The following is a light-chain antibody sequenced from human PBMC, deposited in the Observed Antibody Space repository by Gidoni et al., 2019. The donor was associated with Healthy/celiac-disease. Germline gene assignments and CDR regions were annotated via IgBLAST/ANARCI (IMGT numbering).Light chain of an antibody. CDR2: SNK. CDR3: AAWDDSLNGLYV. V-gene: IGLV1-44*01. Sequence: QSVLTQPPSASGTPGQRVTIACSGSSSNIGSNTVNWYQQLPGTAPKLLIYSNKLRHSGVPDRFSGSKSGTSASLAISGLQSEDEADYYCAAWDDSLNGLYVFGTGTKVTVL. CDR1: SSNIGSNT. J-gene: IGLJ1*01.